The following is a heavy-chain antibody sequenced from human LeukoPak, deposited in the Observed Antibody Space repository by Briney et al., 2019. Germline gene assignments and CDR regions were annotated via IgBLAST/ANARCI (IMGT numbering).Heavy chain of an antibody. Sequence: SVKVSCKASGGTFSSYAISWVRQAPGQGLEWMGGIIPIFGTANYAQKFQGRVTITTDESTNTAYMELSSLRSEDTAVYYCAREDYYGSGSYLNYWGQGTLVTVSP. CDR1: GGTFSSYA. CDR3: AREDYYGSGSYLNY. J-gene: IGHJ4*02. V-gene: IGHV1-69*05. CDR2: IIPIFGTA. D-gene: IGHD3-10*01.